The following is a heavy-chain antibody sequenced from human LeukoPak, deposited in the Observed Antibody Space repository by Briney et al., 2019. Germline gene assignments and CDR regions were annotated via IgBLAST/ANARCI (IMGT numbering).Heavy chain of an antibody. D-gene: IGHD5-24*01. V-gene: IGHV3-33*06. Sequence: GGSLRLSCAASGFTFSSYGMHWVRQAPGKGLEWVAVIWYDGSNKYYADSVKGRFTISRDNSKNTLYLQMNSLRAEDTAVYYCAKGGDGYNYFDYWFQGTLVTVSS. CDR1: GFTFSSYG. CDR3: AKGGDGYNYFDY. CDR2: IWYDGSNK. J-gene: IGHJ4*02.